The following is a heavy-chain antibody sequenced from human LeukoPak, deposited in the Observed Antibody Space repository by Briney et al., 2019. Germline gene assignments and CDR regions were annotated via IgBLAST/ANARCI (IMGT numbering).Heavy chain of an antibody. D-gene: IGHD2-15*01. J-gene: IGHJ4*02. V-gene: IGHV3-23*01. CDR3: SRGGYCSGGTCYVGDH. Sequence: GGSLRLSCAASGFTFSSYGMSWVRQAPGKGLEWVSAISGSGGSTYYADSVKGRFTISRDNSKNTLDLEMNILRAEDTAIYYCSRGGYCSGGTCYVGDHWGQGSLVIVSS. CDR1: GFTFSSYG. CDR2: ISGSGGST.